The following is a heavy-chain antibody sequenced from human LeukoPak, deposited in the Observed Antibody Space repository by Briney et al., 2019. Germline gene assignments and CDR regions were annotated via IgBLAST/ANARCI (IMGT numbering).Heavy chain of an antibody. CDR3: AKEDLEYYYASSGYSPLFDY. CDR1: GFTFSSYA. CDR2: ISGSGGST. Sequence: GGSLRLSCAASGFTFSSYAMSWVRQAPGKGLEWVSAISGSGGSTYYADSVKGRFTISRDNSKNPLYLQMNSLRAEDTAVYYCAKEDLEYYYASSGYSPLFDYWGQGTLVTVSS. V-gene: IGHV3-23*01. J-gene: IGHJ4*02. D-gene: IGHD3-22*01.